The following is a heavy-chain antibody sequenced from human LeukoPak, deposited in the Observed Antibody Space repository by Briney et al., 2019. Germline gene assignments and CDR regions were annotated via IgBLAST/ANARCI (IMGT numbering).Heavy chain of an antibody. Sequence: SVKVSCKASGGTFSSYAISWVRQAPGQGLEWMGRIIPILGIANYAQKFQGRVTITANKSTSTAYMELSSLRSEDTAVYYCARRRSSWRSNGYWGQGTLVTVSS. CDR1: GGTFSSYA. CDR3: ARRRSSWRSNGY. V-gene: IGHV1-69*04. CDR2: IIPILGIA. D-gene: IGHD6-13*01. J-gene: IGHJ4*02.